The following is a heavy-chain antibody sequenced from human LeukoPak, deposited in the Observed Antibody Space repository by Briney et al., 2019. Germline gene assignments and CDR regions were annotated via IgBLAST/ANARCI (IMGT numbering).Heavy chain of an antibody. CDR1: GGSISSYY. CDR3: ARTYYYDSSGQTAFGY. Sequence: AETLSLTCTASGGSISSYYWSWIRQPPGKGLEWIGYIYYSGSTNYNPSLKSRLTISVDTSKNQFSLKLSSVTAADTAVYYCARTYYYDSSGQTAFGYWGQGTLVTVSS. V-gene: IGHV4-59*08. D-gene: IGHD3-22*01. J-gene: IGHJ4*02. CDR2: IYYSGST.